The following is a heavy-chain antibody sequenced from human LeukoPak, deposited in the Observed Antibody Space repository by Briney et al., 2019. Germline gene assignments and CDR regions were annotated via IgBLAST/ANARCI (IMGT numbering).Heavy chain of an antibody. J-gene: IGHJ4*02. CDR2: VHYSGTT. V-gene: IGHV4-59*01. D-gene: IGHD5-24*01. Sequence: SETLSLTCTVSDGSITNYDWSWVRQPPGKGLEFIGHVHYSGTTNYNPSLRSRVTISIDTSKKHFFLKLKSVTAADTAVYYCARESVEMATNGVDYWGQGTLVTVSS. CDR3: ARESVEMATNGVDY. CDR1: DGSITNYD.